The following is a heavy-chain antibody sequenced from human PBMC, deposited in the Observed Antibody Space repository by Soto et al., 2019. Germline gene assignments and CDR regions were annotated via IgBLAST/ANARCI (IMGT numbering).Heavy chain of an antibody. CDR2: ISYDGSNK. D-gene: IGHD3-16*01. V-gene: IGHV3-30*18. Sequence: QVQLVESGGGVVQPGRSLRLSCAASGFTFSSYGMHWVRQAPGKGLEWVAVISYDGSNKYYADSVKGRFTISRDNSKNTLNLQRTSLRAEDTAVYYCAKGARGWGTMDVWGQGTTVTVSS. CDR1: GFTFSSYG. CDR3: AKGARGWGTMDV. J-gene: IGHJ6*02.